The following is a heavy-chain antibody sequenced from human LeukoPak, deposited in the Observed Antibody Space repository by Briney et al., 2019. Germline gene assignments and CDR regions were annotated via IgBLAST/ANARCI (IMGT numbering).Heavy chain of an antibody. D-gene: IGHD5-18*01. V-gene: IGHV3-48*02. CDR2: ISSSGSTI. J-gene: IGHJ2*01. CDR3: ATVAMEDWYFDL. Sequence: PGRSLRLSCVASGFTFRSYSMNWVRRAPGKGLEWVSYISSSGSTIYYADAVKGRFTISRDNAKNSLYLQMSSLRDEDTAVYYCATVAMEDWYFDLWSRGTLVTVSS. CDR1: GFTFRSYS.